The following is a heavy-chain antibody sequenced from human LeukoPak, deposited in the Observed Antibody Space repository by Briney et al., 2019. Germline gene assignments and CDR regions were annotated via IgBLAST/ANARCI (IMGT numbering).Heavy chain of an antibody. D-gene: IGHD5-18*01. CDR2: ISFDGSDT. CDR1: GFTFSSYW. V-gene: IGHV3-74*01. Sequence: GGSLRLSCAASGFTFSSYWMHWVRQAPGKGLVWVSRISFDGSDTTYADSVKGRFTISRDNAKNTPYLQMNSLRPEDTAVYYCVRGPGYSYGPDYWGQGTLVTVSS. J-gene: IGHJ4*02. CDR3: VRGPGYSYGPDY.